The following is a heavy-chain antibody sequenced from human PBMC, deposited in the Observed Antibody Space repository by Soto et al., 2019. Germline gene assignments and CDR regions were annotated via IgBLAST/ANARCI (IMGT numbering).Heavy chain of an antibody. D-gene: IGHD3-10*01. Sequence: ASVKVSCKASEYTFTSYDINWVRQATGQGLEWMGWMNPNSGNTGYAQKFQGRVTMTRNTSISTAYIELNSLRAEDTAVYYCARSVSSGSYYKPSSRYFDYWGQGTLVTVSS. CDR1: EYTFTSYD. J-gene: IGHJ4*02. CDR3: ARSVSSGSYYKPSSRYFDY. V-gene: IGHV1-8*01. CDR2: MNPNSGNT.